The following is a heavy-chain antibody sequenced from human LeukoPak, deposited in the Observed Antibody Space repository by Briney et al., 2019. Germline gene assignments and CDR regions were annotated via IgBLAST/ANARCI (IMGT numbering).Heavy chain of an antibody. Sequence: SETLSLTCTVSGDSLSSYHWSWLRQPPGEGLEWIGYIYYSGSTNYNPSLKSRVTISVDTSKNQFSLRLSSVTAADTAVYYSARLASGSYGPLTPFDYWGQGTLVTVSS. D-gene: IGHD1-26*01. CDR3: ARLASGSYGPLTPFDY. V-gene: IGHV4-59*08. J-gene: IGHJ4*02. CDR2: IYYSGST. CDR1: GDSLSSYH.